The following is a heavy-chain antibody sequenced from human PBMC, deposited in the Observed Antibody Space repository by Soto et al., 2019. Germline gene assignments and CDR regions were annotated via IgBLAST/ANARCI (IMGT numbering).Heavy chain of an antibody. CDR1: GGSISSSSYY. D-gene: IGHD2-21*02. V-gene: IGHV4-39*01. Sequence: SETLSLTCTVSGGSISSSSYYWGWIRQPPGKGLEWIGSIYYSGSTYYNPSLKSRVTISVDTSKNQFSLKLSSVTAADTAVYYCARQRCGGDCNWFDPWGQGTLVTVSS. CDR3: ARQRCGGDCNWFDP. J-gene: IGHJ5*02. CDR2: IYYSGST.